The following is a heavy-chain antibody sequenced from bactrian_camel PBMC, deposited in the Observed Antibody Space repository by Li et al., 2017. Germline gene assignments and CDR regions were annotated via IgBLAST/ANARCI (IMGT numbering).Heavy chain of an antibody. J-gene: IGHJ4*01. V-gene: IGHV3S53*01. Sequence: HVQLVESGGGSVQAGGSLKLSCAASGNIFSRCEMGWYRQAPGQERENVAFITGDGSTGYAVSVKGRFAVSKDNAKNTLYLQMNSLKPEDTAVYYCAALATKQCYNLPFDYWGQGTQVTVS. CDR2: ITGDGST. CDR1: GNIFSRCE. D-gene: IGHD2*01. CDR3: AALATKQCYNLPFDY.